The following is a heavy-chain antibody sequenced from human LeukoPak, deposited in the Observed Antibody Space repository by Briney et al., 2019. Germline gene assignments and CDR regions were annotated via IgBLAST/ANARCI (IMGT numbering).Heavy chain of an antibody. CDR1: GFIFSNYG. V-gene: IGHV3-23*01. CDR3: AKWGDYDVLTGYYVCDF. CDR2: LSVGIDNT. J-gene: IGHJ4*02. Sequence: GASLRLSCAASGFIFSNYGMYWVRQAPGKGLEWVLALSVGIDNTYYADSVKGRFTPSRDSSKNTLYLQMNSLKADDTAVYYCAKWGDYDVLTGYYVCDFWGQGTLVTVSS. D-gene: IGHD3-9*01.